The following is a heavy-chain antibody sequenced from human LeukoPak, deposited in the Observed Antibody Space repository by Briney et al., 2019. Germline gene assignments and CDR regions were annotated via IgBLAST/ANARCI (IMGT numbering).Heavy chain of an antibody. CDR1: GFTFSSYS. Sequence: GGSLRLSCAASGFTFSSYSMNWVRQAPGKGLEWVSFISSSSSYIYYADSVKGRFTISRDNAKNSLYLQMNSLRAEDTAVYYCARGGVPSSSSNYFDYWGQGTLVTVSS. D-gene: IGHD6-6*01. CDR2: ISSSSSYI. CDR3: ARGGVPSSSSNYFDY. J-gene: IGHJ4*02. V-gene: IGHV3-21*01.